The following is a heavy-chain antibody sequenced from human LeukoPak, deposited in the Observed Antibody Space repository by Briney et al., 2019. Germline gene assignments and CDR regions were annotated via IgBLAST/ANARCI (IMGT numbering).Heavy chain of an antibody. CDR1: GFIFSSYT. CDR2: IGGRGGST. Sequence: PGGSLRLSCAGSGFIFSSYTMTWVRQAPGEGLEWVSAIGGRGGSTYYADSVKGRFTISRDTSKTTVSLKINSLRSDDTAVYYWGKEGGAWSQGTLV. CDR3: GKEGGA. J-gene: IGHJ5*02. V-gene: IGHV3-23*01. D-gene: IGHD3-16*01.